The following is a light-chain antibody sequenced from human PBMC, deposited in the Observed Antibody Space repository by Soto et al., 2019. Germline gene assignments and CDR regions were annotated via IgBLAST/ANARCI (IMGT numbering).Light chain of an antibody. V-gene: IGKV3-20*01. J-gene: IGKJ1*01. CDR1: QSVGNNY. Sequence: DIVLTQSPGTLSLSPGERATLSCRASQSVGNNYIAWYQQKPGQAPRLLIYDASSMATGIPDRFSGSGSGTDFTLTINRLEPEDFAVYYCQQCATPPLTFGQGTRVEIK. CDR3: QQCATPPLT. CDR2: DAS.